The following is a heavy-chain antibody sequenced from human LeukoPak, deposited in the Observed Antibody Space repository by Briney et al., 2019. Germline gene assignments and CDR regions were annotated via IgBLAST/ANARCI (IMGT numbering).Heavy chain of an antibody. CDR2: ISWNSGNI. Sequence: GGSLRLSCAASGFTFDDYATHWVRQAPGKGLEWVSGISWNSGNIGYADSVKGRFTISRDNAKNSLYLQMNSLRAEDTALYYCATTGDRRGDXXXQGXLVTVSS. CDR1: GFTFDDYA. V-gene: IGHV3-9*01. J-gene: IGHJ4*02. D-gene: IGHD3-16*01. CDR3: ATTGDRRGDX.